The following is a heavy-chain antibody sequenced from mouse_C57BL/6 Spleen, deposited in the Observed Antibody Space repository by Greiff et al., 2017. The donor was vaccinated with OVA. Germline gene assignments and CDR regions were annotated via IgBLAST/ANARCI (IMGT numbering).Heavy chain of an antibody. V-gene: IGHV1-22*01. J-gene: IGHJ2*01. CDR2: INPNNGGT. CDR3: ARGSYYGNYFDY. Sequence: EVQLQQSGPELVKPGASVKMSCKASGYTFTDYNMHWVKQSHGKSLEWIGYINPNNGGTSYNQKFKGKATLTVNKSSSTAYMELRSLTSEDSAVYYCARGSYYGNYFDYWGQGTTLTVSS. CDR1: GYTFTDYN. D-gene: IGHD2-10*01.